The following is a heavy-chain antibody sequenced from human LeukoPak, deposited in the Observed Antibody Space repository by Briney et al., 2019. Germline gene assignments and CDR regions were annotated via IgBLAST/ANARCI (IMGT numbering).Heavy chain of an antibody. D-gene: IGHD2/OR15-2a*01. CDR2: IYYSGST. CDR1: GGSISSSSYY. Sequence: SETLSLTCTVSGGSISSSSYYWGWIRQPPGKGLEWIGSIYYSGSTYYNPSLKSRVTISVDTSKNQFSLKLSSVTAADTAVYYCARFSTSDFDYWGQGTLVTVSS. J-gene: IGHJ4*02. CDR3: ARFSTSDFDY. V-gene: IGHV4-39*01.